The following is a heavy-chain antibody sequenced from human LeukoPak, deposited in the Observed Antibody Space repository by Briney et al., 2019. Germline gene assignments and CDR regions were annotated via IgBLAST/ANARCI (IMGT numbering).Heavy chain of an antibody. Sequence: GGSLRLSCAASGFTVSSNYMSWVRQAPGKGLEWVSVIYSGGSTYYADSVKGRFAISRDNSKNTLYLQMNSLRAEDTAVYYCAKSLSHPYDSSGYHYHDGFDYWGQGTLVTVSS. D-gene: IGHD3-22*01. CDR2: IYSGGST. V-gene: IGHV3-53*05. CDR1: GFTVSSNY. J-gene: IGHJ4*02. CDR3: AKSLSHPYDSSGYHYHDGFDY.